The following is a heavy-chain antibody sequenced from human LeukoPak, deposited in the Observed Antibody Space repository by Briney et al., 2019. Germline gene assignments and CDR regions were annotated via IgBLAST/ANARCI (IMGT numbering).Heavy chain of an antibody. D-gene: IGHD6-6*01. CDR3: ARDIMGRLVVPIDY. CDR2: INPNSGGT. CDR1: GYTCTGYY. J-gene: IGHJ4*02. V-gene: IGHV1-2*02. Sequence: GASVKVSCKASGYTCTGYYMHWVRQAPGQGLEWMGWINPNSGGTNYAQKFQGRVTMTRDTSISTAYMELSRLRSDDTAVYYCARDIMGRLVVPIDYWGQGTLVTVSS.